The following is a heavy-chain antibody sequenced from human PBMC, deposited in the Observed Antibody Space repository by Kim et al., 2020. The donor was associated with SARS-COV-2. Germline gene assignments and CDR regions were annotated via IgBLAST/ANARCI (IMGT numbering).Heavy chain of an antibody. Sequence: SETLSLTCAVYGGSFSGYYWSWIRQPPGKGLEWIGEINHSGSTNYNPSLKSRVTISVDTSKNQFSLKLSSVTAADTAVYYCARGRYFDWWGRYYFDYWGQGTLVTVSS. J-gene: IGHJ4*02. CDR1: GGSFSGYY. CDR2: INHSGST. V-gene: IGHV4-34*01. CDR3: ARGRYFDWWGRYYFDY. D-gene: IGHD3-9*01.